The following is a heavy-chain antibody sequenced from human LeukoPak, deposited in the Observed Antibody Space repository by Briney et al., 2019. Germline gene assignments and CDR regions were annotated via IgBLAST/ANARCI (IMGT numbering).Heavy chain of an antibody. V-gene: IGHV3-21*01. D-gene: IGHD3-3*01. CDR2: ISSSSSYI. CDR3: ARGHYDFWSGYQAALQY. J-gene: IGHJ4*02. Sequence: KPGGSLRLSCAASGFTFSSYSMNWVRQAPGKGLEWVSSISSSSSYIHYADSVKGRFTISRDNAKNSLYLQMNSLRAEDTAVYYCARGHYDFWSGYQAALQYWGQGTLVTVSS. CDR1: GFTFSSYS.